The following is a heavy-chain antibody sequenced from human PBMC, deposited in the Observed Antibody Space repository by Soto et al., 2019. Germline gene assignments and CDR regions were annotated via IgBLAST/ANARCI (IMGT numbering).Heavy chain of an antibody. D-gene: IGHD6-13*01. CDR3: AKGDGYTSSIDS. CDR2: ISYDGSNK. CDR1: GFTFSSYG. V-gene: IGHV3-30*18. J-gene: IGHJ4*02. Sequence: GGSLRLSCAAXGFTFSSYGMHWVRQAPGKGLEWVAIISYDGSNKYYADSVKGRFTISRDNSKSTLYLQMNSLRAEDTAVYYCAKGDGYTSSIDSWGQGTQVTVSS.